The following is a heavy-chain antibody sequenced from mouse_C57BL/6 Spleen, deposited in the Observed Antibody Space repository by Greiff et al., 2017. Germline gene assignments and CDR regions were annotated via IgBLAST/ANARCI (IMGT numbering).Heavy chain of an antibody. CDR3: ARGHDDNYGYFDY. CDR1: GFTFSSYA. J-gene: IGHJ2*01. D-gene: IGHD2-1*01. CDR2: ISDGGSYT. Sequence: DVQLVESGGGLVKPGGSLKLSCAASGFTFSSYAMSWVRQTPEKRLEWVATISDGGSYTYYPDNVKGRFTISRDNAKNNLYLQMSHLKSEDTAMYYCARGHDDNYGYFDYWGQGTTLTVSS. V-gene: IGHV5-4*01.